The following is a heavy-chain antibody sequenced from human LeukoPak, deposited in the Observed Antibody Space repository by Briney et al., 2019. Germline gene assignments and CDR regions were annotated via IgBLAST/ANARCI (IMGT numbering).Heavy chain of an antibody. CDR2: IYYSGST. Sequence: SETLSLTCTVSGGSISSYYWSWIRQPPGKGLEWIGYIYYSGSTNYNPSLKSRVTISVDTSRTQFSLKLSSVTAADTAVYYCARPTRGGSFTASDYWGQGTLVTVSS. J-gene: IGHJ4*02. V-gene: IGHV4-59*01. CDR3: ARPTRGGSFTASDY. CDR1: GGSISSYY. D-gene: IGHD1-26*01.